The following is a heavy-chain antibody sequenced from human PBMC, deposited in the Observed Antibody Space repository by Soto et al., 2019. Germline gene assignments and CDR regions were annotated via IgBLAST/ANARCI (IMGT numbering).Heavy chain of an antibody. D-gene: IGHD6-19*01. J-gene: IGHJ4*02. Sequence: QVQLVESGGGVVQPGGSLRLSCVASGFIFSNFGMHWVRQAPGKGLEWVAVISSDEKIKQYADSVRGRFAISRDNSKNSLYLQMNSLRAEDTAVYYCARYFRGSGRYFFDHWGQGTLVTVSS. CDR3: ARYFRGSGRYFFDH. V-gene: IGHV3-33*01. CDR2: ISSDEKIK. CDR1: GFIFSNFG.